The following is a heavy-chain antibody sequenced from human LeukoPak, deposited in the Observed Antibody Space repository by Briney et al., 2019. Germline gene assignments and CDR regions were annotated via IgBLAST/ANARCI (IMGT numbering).Heavy chain of an antibody. V-gene: IGHV3-33*01. CDR3: ARHGSGSRFFDPCGH. D-gene: IGHD1-26*01. CDR2: IWNDGRNK. CDR1: GFTFSSYA. Sequence: GRSLRLSCAASGFTFSSYAMHWVRQAPGKGLEWVALIWNDGRNKYYADSVKGRFTISRDNSKNTLYLQMDSPRAEDTAVYYCARHGSGSRFFDPCGHWGQGTLVTVSS. J-gene: IGHJ4*02.